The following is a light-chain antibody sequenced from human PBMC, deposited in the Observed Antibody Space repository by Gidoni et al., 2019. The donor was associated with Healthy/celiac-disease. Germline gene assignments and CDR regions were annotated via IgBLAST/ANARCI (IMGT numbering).Light chain of an antibody. CDR3: AAWDDSLNGYV. J-gene: IGLJ1*01. CDR2: SNN. CDR1: SSNIGSNT. Sequence: QSVQTQPPSASGTPGQRVTISCSGSSSNIGSNTVNWYQQLPGTAPKLIIYSNNQRPSGVPDRFSGSKSGTSASLAISGLQSEDEADYYCAAWDDSLNGYVFGTGTKVTVL. V-gene: IGLV1-44*01.